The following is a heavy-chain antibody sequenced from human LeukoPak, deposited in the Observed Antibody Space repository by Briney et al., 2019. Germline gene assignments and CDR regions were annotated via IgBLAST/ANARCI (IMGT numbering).Heavy chain of an antibody. D-gene: IGHD1-14*01. Sequence: PGRSLRLSCAASGFTFSSYAMHWVRRAPGKGLEWVAVISYDGSNKYYADSVKGRFTISRDNSKNTLYLQMNSLRAEDTAVYYCARDLVSITYYGMDVWGQGTTVTVSS. CDR1: GFTFSSYA. V-gene: IGHV3-30-3*01. J-gene: IGHJ6*02. CDR2: ISYDGSNK. CDR3: ARDLVSITYYGMDV.